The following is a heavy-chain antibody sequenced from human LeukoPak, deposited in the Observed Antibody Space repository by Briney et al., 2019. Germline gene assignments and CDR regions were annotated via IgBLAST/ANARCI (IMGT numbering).Heavy chain of an antibody. CDR1: GGTLNSHS. CDR3: ARVNLRGSQYNWFDP. Sequence: ASVKVSCKASGGTLNSHSFSWVRQAPGQGLEWMGRITPIIDSAKYAQNFQDRVSITADKSTTPVYMELSSLRSEDTAVYFCARVNLRGSQYNWFDPWGQGTLVTVSS. V-gene: IGHV1-69*08. CDR2: ITPIIDSA. D-gene: IGHD1-26*01. J-gene: IGHJ5*02.